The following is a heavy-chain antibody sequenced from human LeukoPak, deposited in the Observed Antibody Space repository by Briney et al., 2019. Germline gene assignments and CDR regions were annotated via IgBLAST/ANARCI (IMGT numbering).Heavy chain of an antibody. CDR3: ARRLWFGQSYYYYGMDV. J-gene: IGHJ6*02. D-gene: IGHD3-10*01. V-gene: IGHV3-30-3*01. Sequence: GGSLRLSCAASGFTFSSYAMHWVRQAPGKGLEWVAVISYDGSNKYYADSVKGRFTISRDNAKNSLYLQMNSLRAEDTAVYYCARRLWFGQSYYYYGMDVWGQGTTVTVSS. CDR2: ISYDGSNK. CDR1: GFTFSSYA.